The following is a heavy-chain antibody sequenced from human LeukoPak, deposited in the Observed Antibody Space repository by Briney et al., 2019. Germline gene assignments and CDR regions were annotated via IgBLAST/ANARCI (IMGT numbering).Heavy chain of an antibody. CDR3: AKDNALSSSSLGH. CDR2: ISSSSSYI. V-gene: IGHV3-21*04. J-gene: IGHJ4*02. D-gene: IGHD6-6*01. CDR1: GFTFRNYG. Sequence: PGGSLRLSCATSGFTFRNYGMAWVRQAPGKGLEWVSSISSSSSYIYYADSVKGRFTISRDNAKNSLYLQMNSLRAEDTALYYCAKDNALSSSSLGHWGQGTLVTVSS.